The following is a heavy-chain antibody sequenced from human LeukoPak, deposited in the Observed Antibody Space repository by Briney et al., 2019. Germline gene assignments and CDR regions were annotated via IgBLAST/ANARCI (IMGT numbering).Heavy chain of an antibody. J-gene: IGHJ5*02. V-gene: IGHV3-48*03. CDR2: ISSSGSTI. CDR1: GFAFSTYE. Sequence: PGGSLRLSCAASGFAFSTYEMYWVRQAPGKGLEWVSYISSSGSTIYYADSVKGRFTISRDNAKNSLYLQMNSLRAEDTAVYYCARALGGLAAAGTRNWFDPWGQGTLVTVSS. D-gene: IGHD6-13*01. CDR3: ARALGGLAAAGTRNWFDP.